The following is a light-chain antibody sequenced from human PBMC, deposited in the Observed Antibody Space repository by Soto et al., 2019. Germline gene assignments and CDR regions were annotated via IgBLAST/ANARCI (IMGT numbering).Light chain of an antibody. Sequence: DVVMTQSPLSLPVTLGQPASISCRSSQSLVYSDGNTYLNWFQQSPGQSPRRLIYKVSNRDSGIPDRFSGSGSGTDFTVEISRVEAEDVGVYYCMKGTHWPLTFGGGIKLENK. CDR2: KVS. CDR3: MKGTHWPLT. J-gene: IGKJ4*01. CDR1: QSLVYSDGNTY. V-gene: IGKV2-30*01.